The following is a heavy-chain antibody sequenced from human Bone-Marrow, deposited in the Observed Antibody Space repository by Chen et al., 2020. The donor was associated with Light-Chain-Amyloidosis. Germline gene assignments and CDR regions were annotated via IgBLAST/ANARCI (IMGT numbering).Heavy chain of an antibody. J-gene: IGHJ4*02. CDR2: IYPDDSDA. CDR1: GNTFPIYW. V-gene: IGHV5-51*01. Sequence: EVQLEQSGPEVKKPGESLKISCKGPGNTFPIYWIGWVRQVPGKGLQWRGVIYPDDSDARYSPSFEGQVTISADKSITTAYLQWRSLKASDTAMYYCARRRDGYNFDYWGQGTLVTVSS. D-gene: IGHD5-12*01. CDR3: ARRRDGYNFDY.